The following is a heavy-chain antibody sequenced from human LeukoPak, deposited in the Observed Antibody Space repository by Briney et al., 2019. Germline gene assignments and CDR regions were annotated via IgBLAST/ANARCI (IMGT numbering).Heavy chain of an antibody. CDR3: ARETQDSSGYYYPNYYFDY. V-gene: IGHV4-30-4*01. D-gene: IGHD3-22*01. CDR1: GGSISSGDYY. Sequence: PSETLSLTCTVSGGSISSGDYYWSWIRQPPGKGLEWIGYIYYSGSTYYNPSLKSRVTISVDTSKNQFSLKLSSVTAADTAVYYCARETQDSSGYYYPNYYFDYWGQGTLVTVSS. J-gene: IGHJ4*02. CDR2: IYYSGST.